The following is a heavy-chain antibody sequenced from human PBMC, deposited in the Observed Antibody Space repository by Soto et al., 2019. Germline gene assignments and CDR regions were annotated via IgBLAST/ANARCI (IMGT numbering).Heavy chain of an antibody. CDR1: GFTFSSYA. V-gene: IGHV3-23*01. CDR2: ISNSGAST. J-gene: IGHJ4*02. D-gene: IGHD1-26*01. Sequence: GGSLRLSWTTSGFTFSSYAMSWVRQAPGKGLEWVSGISNSGASTYYADSVKGRFTISRDNSKNTLSLQMNSQRAEDTAIYYCAKARQYYTTFDYWGQGTLVTVSS. CDR3: AKARQYYTTFDY.